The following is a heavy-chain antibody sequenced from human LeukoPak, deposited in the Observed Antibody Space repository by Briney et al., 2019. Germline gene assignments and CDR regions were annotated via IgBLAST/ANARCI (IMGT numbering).Heavy chain of an antibody. CDR2: ISYDGSNK. Sequence: GGSLRLSCAASGFTFSSYAMHWVRQAPGKGLEWVAVISYDGSNKYYADSVKGRFTISRDNSKNTLYLQMNSLRAEDTAVYYCARGPGPDSSGWYGSGFDYWGQGTLVTVSS. CDR1: GFTFSSYA. CDR3: ARGPGPDSSGWYGSGFDY. D-gene: IGHD6-19*01. J-gene: IGHJ4*02. V-gene: IGHV3-30*04.